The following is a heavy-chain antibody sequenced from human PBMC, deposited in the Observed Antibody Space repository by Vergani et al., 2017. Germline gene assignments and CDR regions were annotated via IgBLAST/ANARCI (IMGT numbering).Heavy chain of an antibody. CDR1: GYTFTSYA. J-gene: IGHJ4*02. D-gene: IGHD3-16*02. Sequence: QVQLVQSGAEVKKPGASVKVSCKASGYTFTSYAMHWVRQAPGQRLEWMGWINAGNGNTKYSQKFQGRVTITRDTSASTAYMELSSLRSEDTAVYYCARDRPNYDYVWGSYRINHYFDYWGQGTLVTVSS. CDR2: INAGNGNT. V-gene: IGHV1-3*01. CDR3: ARDRPNYDYVWGSYRINHYFDY.